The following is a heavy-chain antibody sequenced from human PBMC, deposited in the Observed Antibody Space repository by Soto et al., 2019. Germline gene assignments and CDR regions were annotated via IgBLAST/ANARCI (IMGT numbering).Heavy chain of an antibody. V-gene: IGHV1-18*01. D-gene: IGHD1-26*01. CDR2: ISTYDGDT. CDR3: ARDRGSSYPPGRDAFDI. J-gene: IGHJ3*02. Sequence: QVLLVQSGPEVKKPGASVQVSCKASGYTFINYGITWMRQAPGQGLEWMGWISTYDGDTKYTQNLQGRLTMTIDTSTTTAYMELRSLRSDDTAVYYCARDRGSSYPPGRDAFDIWGQGTMLTVSS. CDR1: GYTFINYG.